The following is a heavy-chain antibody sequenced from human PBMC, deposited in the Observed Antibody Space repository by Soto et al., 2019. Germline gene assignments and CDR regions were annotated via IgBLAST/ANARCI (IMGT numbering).Heavy chain of an antibody. J-gene: IGHJ4*02. D-gene: IGHD4-17*01. CDR2: ISSSSSYI. V-gene: IGHV3-21*01. CDR1: GFTFSSYS. CDR3: ARAPVPYGDPPSGIDY. Sequence: GGSLRLSCAASGFTFSSYSMNWVRQAPGKGLEWVSSISSSSSYIYYADSVKGRFTISRDNAKNSLYLQMNSLRAEDTAVYYCARAPVPYGDPPSGIDYWGQGTLVTVSS.